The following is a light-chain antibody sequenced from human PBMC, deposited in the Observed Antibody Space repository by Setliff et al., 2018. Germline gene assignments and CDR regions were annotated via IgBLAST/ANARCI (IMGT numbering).Light chain of an antibody. CDR1: QDINNY. V-gene: IGKV1-33*01. CDR2: DAS. CDR3: QQYDNVPSWT. Sequence: DIQMTQSPSTLSASVGDRVTITCQANQDINNYLNWYRQKPGKAPKLLIYDASNLQTGVPSRFSGSGSGTDFIFTISSLQPEDIATYYCQQYDNVPSWTFGQGTKVDIK. J-gene: IGKJ1*01.